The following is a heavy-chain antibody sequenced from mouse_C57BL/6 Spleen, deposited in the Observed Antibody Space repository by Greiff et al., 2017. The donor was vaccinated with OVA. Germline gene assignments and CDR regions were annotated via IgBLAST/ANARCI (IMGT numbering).Heavy chain of an antibody. Sequence: VQLKESGPELVKPGASVKIPCKASGYTFTDYNMDWVKQSHGKSLEWIGDINPNNGGTIYNQKFKGKATLTVDKSSSTAYMELRSLTSEDTAVYYCARSAQARGYFDYWGQGTTLTVSS. V-gene: IGHV1-18*01. D-gene: IGHD3-2*02. J-gene: IGHJ2*01. CDR3: ARSAQARGYFDY. CDR2: INPNNGGT. CDR1: GYTFTDYN.